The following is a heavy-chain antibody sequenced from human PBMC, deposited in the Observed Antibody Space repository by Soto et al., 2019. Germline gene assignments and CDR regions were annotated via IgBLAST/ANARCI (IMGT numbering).Heavy chain of an antibody. CDR2: ISSSGSTI. V-gene: IGHV3-11*01. J-gene: IGHJ6*02. CDR3: ARDQYYYGSGSYPYYYYGMDV. CDR1: GFTFSDYY. Sequence: QVQLVESGGGLVKPGGSLRLSCAASGFTFSDYYMSWIRQAPGKGLEWVSYISSSGSTIYYADSVKGRFTISRDNAKNXRXLXMNSLRAEDTAVYYCARDQYYYGSGSYPYYYYGMDVWGQGTTVTVSS. D-gene: IGHD3-10*01.